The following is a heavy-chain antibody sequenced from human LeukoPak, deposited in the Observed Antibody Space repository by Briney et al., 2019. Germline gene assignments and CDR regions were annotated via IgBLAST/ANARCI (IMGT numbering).Heavy chain of an antibody. CDR3: ARGIAVAGRDRFDY. Sequence: PDTLSLTCPVPGGSISSYYWSWIRQPPGKGLEWIGYIYYSGSTNYNPSLKSRVTISVDTSKNQFSLKLSSVTAADTAVYYCARGIAVAGRDRFDYWGQGTLVTVSS. CDR1: GGSISSYY. CDR2: IYYSGST. V-gene: IGHV4-59*07. J-gene: IGHJ4*02. D-gene: IGHD6-19*01.